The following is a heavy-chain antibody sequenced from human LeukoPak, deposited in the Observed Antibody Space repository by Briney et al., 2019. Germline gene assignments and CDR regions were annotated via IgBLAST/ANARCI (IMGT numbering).Heavy chain of an antibody. Sequence: GESLKISCKGSGYSFTSYWIDWVRQRPGNGLEGMGIIYPGDSDTRYSPSFQGQVTISGDKSISTAYLQWSSLKASDTAMYYCARHRDPYGSGSHWGQGTLVTVSS. CDR1: GYSFTSYW. CDR2: IYPGDSDT. V-gene: IGHV5-51*01. J-gene: IGHJ4*02. CDR3: ARHRDPYGSGSH. D-gene: IGHD3-10*01.